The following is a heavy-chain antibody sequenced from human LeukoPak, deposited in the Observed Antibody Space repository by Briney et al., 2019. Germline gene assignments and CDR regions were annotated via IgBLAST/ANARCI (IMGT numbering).Heavy chain of an antibody. CDR2: IYPSDSYT. D-gene: IGHD5-12*01. V-gene: IGHV5-10-1*01. CDR3: ARHFYSGYDLIDY. J-gene: IGHJ4*02. Sequence: GESLRISCQGSGFSFTTYLISWVRQMPGKGLEWMGRIYPSDSYTNYSPSFHGRVTISADKSISTAYLQLTSLRASDTAIYYCARHFYSGYDLIDYWGQGTLVTAS. CDR1: GFSFTTYL.